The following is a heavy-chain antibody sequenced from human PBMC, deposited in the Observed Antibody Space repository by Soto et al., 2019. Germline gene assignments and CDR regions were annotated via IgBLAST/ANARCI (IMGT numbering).Heavy chain of an antibody. CDR3: AGDLYVAGYYYGMDV. J-gene: IGHJ6*02. CDR1: GFTVSSNY. CDR2: IYSGGST. D-gene: IGHD2-8*01. Sequence: EVQLVETGGGLIQPGGSLRLSCAASGFTVSSNYMSWVRQAPGKGLEWVSVIYSGGSTYYADSVKGRFTISRDNSKNTLYLQMNSLRAEDTAVYYCAGDLYVAGYYYGMDVWGQGTTVTVSS. V-gene: IGHV3-53*02.